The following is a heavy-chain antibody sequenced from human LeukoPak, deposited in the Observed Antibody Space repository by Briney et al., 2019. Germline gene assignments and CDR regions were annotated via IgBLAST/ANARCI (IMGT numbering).Heavy chain of an antibody. CDR3: AREVGDYYFDY. Sequence: GGSLRLSCAASGFTVGSNYMSWVRQAPGKGLEWVSVIYSGGSTYYADSVKGRFTISRDNSKNTLYLQMNSLRAEDTAVYYCAREVGDYYFDYWGQGTLVTVSS. D-gene: IGHD3-10*01. CDR2: IYSGGST. V-gene: IGHV3-53*01. J-gene: IGHJ4*02. CDR1: GFTVGSNY.